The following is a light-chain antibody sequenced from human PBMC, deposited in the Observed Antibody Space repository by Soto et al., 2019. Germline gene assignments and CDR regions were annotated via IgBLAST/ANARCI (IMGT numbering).Light chain of an antibody. J-gene: IGLJ2*01. Sequence: QSVLTQPPSASGTPGQRVTISCSGSSSNIGSNTVNWYQQLPGTDPKLVIYNNNQRPSGVPDRFSGSKSGTSASLAISGLQSEDEADYYCAVWDDSLNGVVFGGGTKLTVL. CDR1: SSNIGSNT. V-gene: IGLV1-44*01. CDR3: AVWDDSLNGVV. CDR2: NNN.